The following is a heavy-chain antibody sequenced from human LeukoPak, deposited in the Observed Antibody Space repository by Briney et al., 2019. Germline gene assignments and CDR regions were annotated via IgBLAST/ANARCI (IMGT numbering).Heavy chain of an antibody. CDR2: IYHSGSA. J-gene: IGHJ4*02. V-gene: IGHV4-38-2*02. CDR1: GYSITSGYN. Sequence: SETLSLTCTVSGYSITSGYNWAWIRQPPGKVLEWIGTIYHSGSAYYNPSLKSRVTISVDTSKNQFSLKLSSVTAADTAVYYCVRYCSSTTCYTRAVDYWGQGTLVTVSS. D-gene: IGHD2-2*02. CDR3: VRYCSSTTCYTRAVDY.